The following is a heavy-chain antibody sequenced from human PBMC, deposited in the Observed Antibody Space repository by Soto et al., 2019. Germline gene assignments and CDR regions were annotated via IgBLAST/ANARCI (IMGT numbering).Heavy chain of an antibody. CDR3: WDTLVTGGDFDV. J-gene: IGHJ3*01. D-gene: IGHD4-17*01. CDR1: GHSFPDAC. V-gene: IGHV3-15*07. Sequence: EVQLVESGGGLVKPAGTLTLSCVAYGHSFPDACMNWVRLLPGTGMEWVGRIRSIAAVGTADYAAPVKGRFTIPRVDSMNMVFWQRKVLKTEDTALYDCWDTLVTGGDFDVWGGGKMVTLSA. CDR2: IRSIAAVGTA.